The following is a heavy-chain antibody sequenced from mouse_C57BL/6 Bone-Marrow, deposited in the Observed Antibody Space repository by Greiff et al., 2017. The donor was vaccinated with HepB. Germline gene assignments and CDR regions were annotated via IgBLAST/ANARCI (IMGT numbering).Heavy chain of an antibody. Sequence: VQLKESGAELVRPGASVKLSCTASGFNIKDDYMHWVKQRPEQGLEWIGWIDPENGDTEYASKFQGKATITADTSSNTAYLQLSSLTSEDTAVYYCTAGSNHWYFDVWGTGTTVTVSS. D-gene: IGHD1-1*01. J-gene: IGHJ1*03. CDR2: IDPENGDT. V-gene: IGHV14-4*01. CDR3: TAGSNHWYFDV. CDR1: GFNIKDDY.